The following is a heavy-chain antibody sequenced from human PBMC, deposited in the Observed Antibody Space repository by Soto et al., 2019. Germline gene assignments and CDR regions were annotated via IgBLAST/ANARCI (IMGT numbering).Heavy chain of an antibody. Sequence: QVQMVESGGGVVQPGRSLRLSCAASGFSFENYGMHWVRQAPGRGPEWVAIIWYDGSLQYYAAAVKGRFTISRDNSKNTLYLEMNSLRAEDTAVYYCANLWGDGYNLGQDYNGMDVW. D-gene: IGHD5-12*01. CDR1: GFSFENYG. J-gene: IGHJ6*01. V-gene: IGHV3-33*06. CDR3: ANLWGDGYNLGQDYNGMDV. CDR2: IWYDGSLQ.